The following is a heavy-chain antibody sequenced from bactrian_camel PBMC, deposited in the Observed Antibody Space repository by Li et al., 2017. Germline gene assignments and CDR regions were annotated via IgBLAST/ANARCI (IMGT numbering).Heavy chain of an antibody. J-gene: IGHJ4*01. Sequence: VQLVESGGGSVQVGGSLTLSCQFSRVNSYCLGWFRQALGKEREGVAAIDTLGTTNYADSVKGRFTISLENAVNNNGKNTMYLQLNALLPEDTAMYLCVLVPYSCQTWSWAWPRDWGQGTQVTVS. CDR3: VLVPYSCQTWSWAWPRD. D-gene: IGHD6*01. CDR1: RVNSYC. V-gene: IGHV3S53*01. CDR2: IDTLGTT.